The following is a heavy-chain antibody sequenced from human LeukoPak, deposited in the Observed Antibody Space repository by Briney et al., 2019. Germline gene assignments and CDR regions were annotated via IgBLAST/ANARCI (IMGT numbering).Heavy chain of an antibody. V-gene: IGHV3-30*04. CDR1: GFTFSSYA. CDR3: ARGAFIRAADATRDDY. CDR2: ISYDGSNK. D-gene: IGHD6-13*01. J-gene: IGHJ4*02. Sequence: GGSLRLSCAASGFTFSSYAMHWVRQAPGKGLEWVAVISYDGSNKYYADSVKGRFTISRDNSKNTLYLQMNSLRAEDTAVYYCARGAFIRAADATRDDYWGQGTLVTASS.